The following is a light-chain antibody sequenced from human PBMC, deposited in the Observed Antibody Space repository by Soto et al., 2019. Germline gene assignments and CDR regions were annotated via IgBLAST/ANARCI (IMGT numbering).Light chain of an antibody. J-gene: IGLJ3*02. Sequence: QAALTQPASVSGSPGQSITISCTGTSNDIGLYNYVSWYQQHPGKAPKLVIYEVPYRPSGVSDRFSGSKSDNTASLTISGLQAEDEADYYCSSYTLSSTWVFGGGTKLTVL. CDR1: SNDIGLYNY. CDR3: SSYTLSSTWV. CDR2: EVP. V-gene: IGLV2-14*01.